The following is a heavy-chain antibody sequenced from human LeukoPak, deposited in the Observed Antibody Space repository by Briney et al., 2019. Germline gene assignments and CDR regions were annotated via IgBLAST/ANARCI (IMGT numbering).Heavy chain of an antibody. CDR2: ISYDGSNK. J-gene: IGHJ6*03. Sequence: GRSLRLSCAASGFTFSSYAMHWVRQAPGKGLEWVAVISYDGSNKYYADSVKGRFTISRDNSKNTLYLQMNSLRAEDTAVYYCARDSGSSSFLSSIYYYYYYMDVWGKGTTVTVSS. CDR1: GFTFSSYA. D-gene: IGHD6-6*01. CDR3: ARDSGSSSFLSSIYYYYYYMDV. V-gene: IGHV3-30*04.